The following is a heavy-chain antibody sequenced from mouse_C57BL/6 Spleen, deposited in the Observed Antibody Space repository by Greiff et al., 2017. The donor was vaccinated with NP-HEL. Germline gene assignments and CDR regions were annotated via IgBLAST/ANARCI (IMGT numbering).Heavy chain of an antibody. CDR1: GFSLTSYA. Sequence: VHLVESGPGLVAPSQSLSITCTVSGFSLTSYAISWVRQPPGKGLEWLGVIWTGGGTNYNSALKSRLSISKDNSKSQVFLKMNSLQTDDTARYYCASTYYSNSWFAYWGQGTLVTVSA. D-gene: IGHD2-5*01. CDR3: ASTYYSNSWFAY. V-gene: IGHV2-9-1*01. CDR2: IWTGGGT. J-gene: IGHJ3*01.